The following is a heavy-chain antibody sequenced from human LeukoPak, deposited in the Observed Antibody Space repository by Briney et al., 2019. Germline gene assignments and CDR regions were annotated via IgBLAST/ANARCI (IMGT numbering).Heavy chain of an antibody. CDR3: TRDLMDYDVSTGLHHYYMDV. V-gene: IGHV3-74*01. J-gene: IGHJ6*02. Sequence: GGSLRLSCVASGFTFSSYWMHWVRQDPRKGLVWVSRINGDGRNINYADSVRGRFTISRDNAKNTLYLQMNTLRVEDTAVYYCTRDLMDYDVSTGLHHYYMDVWGQGTTVTISS. CDR2: INGDGRNI. D-gene: IGHD3-9*01. CDR1: GFTFSSYW.